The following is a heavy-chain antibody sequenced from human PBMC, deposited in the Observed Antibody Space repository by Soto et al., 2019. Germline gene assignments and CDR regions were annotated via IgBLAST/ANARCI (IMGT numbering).Heavy chain of an antibody. CDR3: ARDHGDYRKYYYYYYMDV. D-gene: IGHD4-17*01. V-gene: IGHV3-11*01. CDR1: GFTFSDYY. CDR2: ISSSGSTI. Sequence: QVQLVESGGGLVKPGGSLRLSCAASGFTFSDYYMSWIRQAPGKGLEWVSYISSSGSTIYYADSVKGRFTISRDNAKNSLHLQMNSLRAEDTAVYYSARDHGDYRKYYYYYYMDVWGKGTTVTVSS. J-gene: IGHJ6*03.